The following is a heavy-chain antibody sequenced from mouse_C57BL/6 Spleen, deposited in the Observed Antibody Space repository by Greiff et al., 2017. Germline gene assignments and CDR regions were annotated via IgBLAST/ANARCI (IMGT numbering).Heavy chain of an antibody. D-gene: IGHD2-1*01. CDR2: IYPRSGNT. V-gene: IGHV1-81*01. J-gene: IGHJ1*03. CDR3: SRNHYGNPDFDV. CDR1: GYTFTSYG. Sequence: QVQLQQSGAELARPGASVKLSCKASGYTFTSYGISWVKQRTGQGLEWIGEIYPRSGNTYYNEKFKGKATLTADKSSSTAYMELRSLTSEDSAVYFCSRNHYGNPDFDVWGTGTTVTVSS.